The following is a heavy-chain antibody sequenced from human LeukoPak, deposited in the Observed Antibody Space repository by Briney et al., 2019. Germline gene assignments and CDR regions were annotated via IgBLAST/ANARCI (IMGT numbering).Heavy chain of an antibody. V-gene: IGHV3-23*01. D-gene: IGHD3-3*01. CDR1: GFTFSSYA. J-gene: IGHJ4*02. CDR2: ISDSGATT. Sequence: GGSLRLSCAASGFTFSSYAMSWVRQAPGKGLEWVSAISDSGATTYYADSVRGRFTISSDDSKNMLYLQMSSLRAEDTAVYYCARSLLRFGPPPRPLDYWGQGTLVTVSS. CDR3: ARSLLRFGPPPRPLDY.